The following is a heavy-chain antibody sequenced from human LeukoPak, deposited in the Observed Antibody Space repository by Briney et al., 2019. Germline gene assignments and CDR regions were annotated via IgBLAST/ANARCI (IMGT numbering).Heavy chain of an antibody. CDR1: RFTFSSYS. J-gene: IGHJ3*02. D-gene: IGHD3-22*01. CDR3: ARAVRLEGAFDI. Sequence: GRSLRLSCAASRFTFSSYSMNWVRQAPGEGLEWVSSISSSSSYIYYADSVKGRFTISRDNAKNSLYLQMNSLRAEDTAVYYCARAVRLEGAFDIWGQGTTVIVSS. V-gene: IGHV3-21*01. CDR2: ISSSSSYI.